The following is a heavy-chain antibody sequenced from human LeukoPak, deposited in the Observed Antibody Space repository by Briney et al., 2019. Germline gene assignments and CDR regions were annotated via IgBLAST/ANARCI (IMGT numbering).Heavy chain of an antibody. CDR1: GVSMGGSVYY. CDR3: ATPPHGDPTWRFDL. V-gene: IGHV4-39*01. J-gene: IGHJ2*01. CDR2: IDYRGNT. D-gene: IGHD4-17*01. Sequence: SETLSLTCTVSGVSMGGSVYYWGWIRQPPGKGLEWIATIDYRGNTYHNPSLKSRVTISVDTSKNQFSLKLGSVTAADTAVYYCATPPHGDPTWRFDLWGRGTLVTVSS.